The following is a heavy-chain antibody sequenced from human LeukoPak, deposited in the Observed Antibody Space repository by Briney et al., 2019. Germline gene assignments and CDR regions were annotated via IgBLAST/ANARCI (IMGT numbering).Heavy chain of an antibody. D-gene: IGHD7-27*01. V-gene: IGHV3-21*01. J-gene: IGHJ3*02. CDR3: ARRVLTADAFDI. CDR2: ISSSSSYI. CDR1: GFTFSSYS. Sequence: GGSLRLSCAASGFTFSSYSMNWVRQAPGKGLEWVSSISSSSSYIYYADSVKGRFTISRDNAKNSLYLQMNSLRTEDTAVYYCARRVLTADAFDIWGQGTMVTVSS.